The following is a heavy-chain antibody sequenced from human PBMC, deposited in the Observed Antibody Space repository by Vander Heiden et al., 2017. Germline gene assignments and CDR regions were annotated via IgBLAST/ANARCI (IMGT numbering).Heavy chain of an antibody. Sequence: QVQLVQSGAEVKKPGSSVKVSCKASGGTFCSYAISWVRQAPGQGLEWMGGIIPIFGTANYAQKFQGRVTITADESTSTAYMELSSLRSEDTAVYYCARAGEYYDSSGFYSGVFDIWGQGTMVTVSS. CDR1: GGTFCSYA. CDR3: ARAGEYYDSSGFYSGVFDI. V-gene: IGHV1-69*01. D-gene: IGHD3-22*01. CDR2: IIPIFGTA. J-gene: IGHJ3*02.